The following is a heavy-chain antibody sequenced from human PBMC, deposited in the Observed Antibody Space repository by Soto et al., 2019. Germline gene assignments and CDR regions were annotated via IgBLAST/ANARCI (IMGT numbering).Heavy chain of an antibody. CDR3: ARGQVTMIVVVNLLQSYFDY. D-gene: IGHD3-22*01. CDR1: GGSFSGYY. J-gene: IGHJ4*02. CDR2: INHSGST. Sequence: PSETLSLTCAVYGGSFSGYYWSWIRQPPGKGLEWIGEINHSGSTNYNPSLKSRVTISVDTSKNQFSLNLRSVTAADTAVYYCARGQVTMIVVVNLLQSYFDYWGQGTLVTVSS. V-gene: IGHV4-34*01.